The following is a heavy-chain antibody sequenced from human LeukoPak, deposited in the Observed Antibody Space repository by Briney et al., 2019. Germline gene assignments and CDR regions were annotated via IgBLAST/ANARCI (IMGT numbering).Heavy chain of an antibody. V-gene: IGHV3-23*01. Sequence: PGGSLRLSCAASGFTFSDYYMSWIRQAPGKGLEWVSGTSDSGDSTYYADSVKGRFTISRDNSKNTLYLQMNSLRAEDTAVYYCAKTTAMTTVLSGFDYWGQGTLVTVSS. CDR1: GFTFSDYY. D-gene: IGHD4-23*01. J-gene: IGHJ4*02. CDR3: AKTTAMTTVLSGFDY. CDR2: TSDSGDST.